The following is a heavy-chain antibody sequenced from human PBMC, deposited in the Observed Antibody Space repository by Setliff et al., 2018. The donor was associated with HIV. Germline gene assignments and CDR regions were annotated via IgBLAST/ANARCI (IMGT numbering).Heavy chain of an antibody. V-gene: IGHV4-39*01. J-gene: IGHJ4*02. CDR3: ATMGRRGWFIDY. Sequence: PSETLSLTCTVSGGSISSSSYYWGWILQPPGKGLEWIGSIYYSGRTYYNPSLKSRVTTSVEKSKNQFSLKLSSVTAADTAVYYCATMGRRGWFIDYWGQGTLVTVSS. D-gene: IGHD6-19*01. CDR2: IYYSGRT. CDR1: GGSISSSSYY.